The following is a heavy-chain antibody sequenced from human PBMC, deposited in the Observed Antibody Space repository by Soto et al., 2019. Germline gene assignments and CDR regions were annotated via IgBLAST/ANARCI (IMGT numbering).Heavy chain of an antibody. CDR3: ARSIVVVTALDY. V-gene: IGHV1-3*01. CDR1: GYTFTGYA. D-gene: IGHD2-21*02. Sequence: ASVKVSCKASGYTFTGYAMHWVRQAPGQRLEWMGWINAGNGNTKYSQKFQGRVTITRDTSANTAYMELSSLRSEDTAVYYCARSIVVVTALDYWGQGTLVTVSS. J-gene: IGHJ4*02. CDR2: INAGNGNT.